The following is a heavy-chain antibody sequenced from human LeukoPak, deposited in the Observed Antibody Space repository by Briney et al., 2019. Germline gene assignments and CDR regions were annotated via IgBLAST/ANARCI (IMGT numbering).Heavy chain of an antibody. CDR3: ASVFASPPRVFDN. CDR2: IHHSGKS. J-gene: IGHJ4*02. V-gene: IGHV4-38-2*01. CDR1: GYYSRNGYF. Sequence: KPSETLSLTCGVSGYYSRNGYFLGWIRQPPGKGLEWIGSIHHSGKSDYNPSFKSRVTISVDTSKNQFALRLSSLTASDTAVYYCASVFASPPRVFDNWGQGTLVTVSS. D-gene: IGHD3-10*02.